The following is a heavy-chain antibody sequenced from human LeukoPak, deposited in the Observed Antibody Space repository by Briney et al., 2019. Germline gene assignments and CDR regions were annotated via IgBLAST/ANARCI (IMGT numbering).Heavy chain of an antibody. CDR1: GGSISSYY. Sequence: SDTLSLTCTVSGGSISSYYWSWIRQPPGKGLEWIGYIYYSGSTNYNPSLKSRVTISVDTSKNQFSLKLSSVTAADTAVYYCARNGYSYGFDYYYYMDVWGKGTTVTVSS. CDR2: IYYSGST. J-gene: IGHJ6*03. CDR3: ARNGYSYGFDYYYYMDV. V-gene: IGHV4-59*07. D-gene: IGHD5-18*01.